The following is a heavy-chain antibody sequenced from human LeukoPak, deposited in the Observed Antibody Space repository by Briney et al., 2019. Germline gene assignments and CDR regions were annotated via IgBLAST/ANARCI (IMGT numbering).Heavy chain of an antibody. CDR3: ARVGDSGSSFDY. J-gene: IGHJ4*02. V-gene: IGHV4-59*01. D-gene: IGHD3-10*01. CDR2: IYYTGGT. CDR1: GXSINNFY. Sequence: PSETLSLTCTVSGXSINNFYWYWVRQPPGKGLEWIGYIYYTGGTNYNPSLKSRVTISVDTSNNLVSLRLTYVTAADTSVYYCARVGDSGSSFDYWGQGIQVTVSS.